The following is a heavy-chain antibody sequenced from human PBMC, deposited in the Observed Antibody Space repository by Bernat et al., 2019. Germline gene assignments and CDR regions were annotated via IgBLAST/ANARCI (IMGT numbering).Heavy chain of an antibody. CDR1: GFTFSSYG. J-gene: IGHJ5*02. Sequence: QMHLVESGGGVVQPGRSLRLSCAASGFTFSSYGMHWVRQAPGKGLEWVAVISYDGSNKYYADSVKGRFTISRDNFKNTLYLQMSSLRAEDTAVYYCAKGSPYSSSSGLGRWFDPWGQGTLVTVSS. D-gene: IGHD6-6*01. CDR3: AKGSPYSSSSGLGRWFDP. CDR2: ISYDGSNK. V-gene: IGHV3-30*18.